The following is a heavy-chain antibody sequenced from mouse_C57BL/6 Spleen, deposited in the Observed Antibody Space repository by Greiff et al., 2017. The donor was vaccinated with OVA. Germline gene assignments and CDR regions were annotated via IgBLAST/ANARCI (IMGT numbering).Heavy chain of an antibody. Sequence: QVQLQQSGPELVKPGASVKISCKASGYAFSSSWMNWVKQRPGKGLEWIGRIYPGDGDTNYNGKFKGKATLTADKSSSTAYMQLSSLTSEDSAVYVCARGSKGDFDYWGQGTTLTVSS. J-gene: IGHJ2*01. CDR1: GYAFSSSW. D-gene: IGHD1-3*01. CDR2: IYPGDGDT. CDR3: ARGSKGDFDY. V-gene: IGHV1-82*01.